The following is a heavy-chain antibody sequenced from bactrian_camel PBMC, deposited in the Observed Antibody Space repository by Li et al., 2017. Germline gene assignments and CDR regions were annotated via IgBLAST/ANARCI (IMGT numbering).Heavy chain of an antibody. CDR3: AAATGDRWSCTPDVFND. CDR2: IMIVGATT. CDR1: GITEGTNC. Sequence: HVQLVETGGGSVQAGGSLRLSCEVSGITEGTNCIGWFRQAPGKEREGVAAIMIVGATTYYADSVKGRFTISQDNAKNMVYLQVNSLKAEDTAMYYCAAATGDRWSCTPDVFNDWGQGTQVTVS. D-gene: IGHD1*01. J-gene: IGHJ4*01. V-gene: IGHV3S54*01.